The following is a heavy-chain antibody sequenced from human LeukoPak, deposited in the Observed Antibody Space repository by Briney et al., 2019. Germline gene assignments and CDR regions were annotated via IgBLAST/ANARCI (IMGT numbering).Heavy chain of an antibody. V-gene: IGHV3-7*02. D-gene: IGHD5-12*01. CDR1: GFTFSSYW. CDR2: IKQDGSEE. CDR3: ARGSGYAVFDI. Sequence: GGSLRLSCAASGFTFSSYWMSWVRQAPGKGLEWVANIKQDGSEEVYVDSVKGRFTISRDNAKNSLFLQMNTLRAEDTAVYYCARGSGYAVFDIWGQGTMVTVSS. J-gene: IGHJ3*02.